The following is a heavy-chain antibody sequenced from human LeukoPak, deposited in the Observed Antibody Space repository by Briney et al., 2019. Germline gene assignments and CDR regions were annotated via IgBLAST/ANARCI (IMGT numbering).Heavy chain of an antibody. J-gene: IGHJ3*02. Sequence: GGSLRLSCAASGFTVSSNYMSWVRQAPGKGLEWVSVIYSGGSTYYADSVKGRFTISRDNSKTTLYLQMNSLRAEDTAVYYCATALSTMVRGADAFDIWGQGTMVTVSS. V-gene: IGHV3-53*01. CDR3: ATALSTMVRGADAFDI. D-gene: IGHD3-10*01. CDR2: IYSGGST. CDR1: GFTVSSNY.